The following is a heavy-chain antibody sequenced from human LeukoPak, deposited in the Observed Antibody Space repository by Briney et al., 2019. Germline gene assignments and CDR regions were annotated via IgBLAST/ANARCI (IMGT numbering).Heavy chain of an antibody. V-gene: IGHV1-18*01. CDR2: ISAYNGNT. CDR1: GYTFTSYG. D-gene: IGHD6-13*01. Sequence: ASVTVSCTASGYTFTSYGISWVRQAPGQGLEWMGWISAYNGNTNYAQKLQGRVTMTTDTSTSTAYMELRSLRSDDTAVYYCASGIAAAGTFDYWGQGTLVTVSS. J-gene: IGHJ4*02. CDR3: ASGIAAAGTFDY.